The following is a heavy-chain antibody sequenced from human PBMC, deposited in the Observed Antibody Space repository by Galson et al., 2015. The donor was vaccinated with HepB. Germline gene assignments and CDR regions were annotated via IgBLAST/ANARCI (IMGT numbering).Heavy chain of an antibody. Sequence: TLSLTCTVSGGSISGYYWSWIRQPARKGLEWIGRFYNSENTNYNPSLKSRVTMSVDTSKNQFSLKLSSVTAADTAVYYCARCYSSGWFDYWGHGTLITVSA. D-gene: IGHD6-19*01. V-gene: IGHV4-4*07. CDR2: FYNSENT. J-gene: IGHJ4*01. CDR1: GGSISGYY. CDR3: ARCYSSGWFDY.